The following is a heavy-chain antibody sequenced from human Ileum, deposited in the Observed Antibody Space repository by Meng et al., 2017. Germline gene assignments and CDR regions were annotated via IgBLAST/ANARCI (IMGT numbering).Heavy chain of an antibody. J-gene: IGHJ4*02. D-gene: IGHD3-22*01. CDR2: MYFSGST. Sequence: QGPLQESCPGLVRPSETLSLTCTISGGSVNTGSYYWSWIRQPPGKGLEWIGYMYFSGSTKYNASLKSRVSISVDTSKKQFSLNLTSVTAADTAVYYCARGHYDKYFDSWGQGTLVTVSS. CDR3: ARGHYDKYFDS. CDR1: GGSVNTGSYY. V-gene: IGHV4-61*01.